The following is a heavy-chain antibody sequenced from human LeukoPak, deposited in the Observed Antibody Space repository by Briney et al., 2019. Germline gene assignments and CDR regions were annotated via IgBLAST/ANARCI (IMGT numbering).Heavy chain of an antibody. J-gene: IGHJ4*02. CDR2: INDDGTEK. CDR1: RFTFSFYW. V-gene: IGHV3-7*01. Sequence: PGGSLRLSCAASRFTFSFYWMSWVRQAPGKGLEWVANINDDGTEKYYVDSVKGRFTISRDNTRDSLYLQMNSLRAEDTAVYYCARGGLRGVARLPVDYWGQGTLVTVSS. D-gene: IGHD3-10*01. CDR3: ARGGLRGVARLPVDY.